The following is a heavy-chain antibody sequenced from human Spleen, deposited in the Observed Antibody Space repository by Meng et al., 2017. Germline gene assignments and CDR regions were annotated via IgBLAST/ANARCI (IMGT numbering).Heavy chain of an antibody. CDR1: GSSISRGFY. CDR2: FSHSGNT. J-gene: IGHJ3*02. Sequence: SETLSLTCDVSGSSISRGFYWGWIRQPPGKGLEWIGSFSHSGNTHYNPSLKSRVTISVDSSKNQFSLKVTSVTAADTAVYYCATYTSTTGSDALDIWGLGTMVTVSS. CDR3: ATYTSTTGSDALDI. V-gene: IGHV4-38-2*01. D-gene: IGHD1-1*01.